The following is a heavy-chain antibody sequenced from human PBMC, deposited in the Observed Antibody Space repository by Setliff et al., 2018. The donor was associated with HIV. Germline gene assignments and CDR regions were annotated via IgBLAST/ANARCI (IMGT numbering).Heavy chain of an antibody. V-gene: IGHV3-23*01. J-gene: IGHJ6*03. D-gene: IGHD1-7*01. CDR3: ARLKVPGTHMDV. Sequence: GGSLRLSCAASGFTFSSYAMSWVRQAPGKGLEWVSAISGSVGSAYYPDSVKGRFTISKDNSKDTVYLEMNSLRAEDTGVYYCARLKVPGTHMDVWGKGTTVTVSS. CDR2: ISGSVGSA. CDR1: GFTFSSYA.